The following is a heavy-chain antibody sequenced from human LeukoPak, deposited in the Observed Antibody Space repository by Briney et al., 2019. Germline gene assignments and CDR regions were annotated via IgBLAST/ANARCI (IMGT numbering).Heavy chain of an antibody. V-gene: IGHV4-61*01. CDR3: ARGGEDYGMDV. CDR1: GGSVSSGSYY. CDR2: IYYSGST. Sequence: PSETLSLTCTVSGGSVSSGSYYWRWIRQPPGKGLELIGYIYYSGSTNYNPSLKSRVTISVDTSKNQFSLKLSSVTAADTAVYYCARGGEDYGMDVWGKGTTVTVSS. D-gene: IGHD3-10*01. J-gene: IGHJ6*04.